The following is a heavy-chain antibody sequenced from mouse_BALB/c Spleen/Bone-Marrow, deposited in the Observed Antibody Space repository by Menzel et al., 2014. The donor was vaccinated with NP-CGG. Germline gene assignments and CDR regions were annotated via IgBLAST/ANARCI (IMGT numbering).Heavy chain of an antibody. V-gene: IGHV2-9*02. D-gene: IGHD2-14*01. J-gene: IGHJ4*01. CDR3: AREGYDHAMDY. CDR1: GFSLTIYG. CDR2: SWAGGST. Sequence: VQLQQSGPGLVAPSQSLSITCTVSGFSLTIYGVHWVRQPPGKGLEWLGVSWAGGSTSYNSALLSRPTISKDISKSQVFLRMNSLQTDDTAMYYCAREGYDHAMDYWGQGTSVTVSS.